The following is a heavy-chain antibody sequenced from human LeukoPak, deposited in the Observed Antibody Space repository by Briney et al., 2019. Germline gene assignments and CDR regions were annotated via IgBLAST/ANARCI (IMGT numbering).Heavy chain of an antibody. J-gene: IGHJ4*02. CDR1: GFTPTSYA. CDR3: AKLSSGSGSRAPFDY. V-gene: IGHV3-23*01. Sequence: PRGSLRLSCAASGFTPTSYAMSWVRHVPGKGLEWVSAISGRGGSTYYADSVKGRFTISRDNAKNTLYLQMNSLKAEDTAVYYCAKLSSGSGSRAPFDYWGQGAQVSVCS. D-gene: IGHD3-10*02. CDR2: ISGRGGST.